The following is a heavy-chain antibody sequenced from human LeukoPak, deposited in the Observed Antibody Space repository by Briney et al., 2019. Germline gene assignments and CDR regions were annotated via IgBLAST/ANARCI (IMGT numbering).Heavy chain of an antibody. CDR2: IIPIFGTA. CDR1: GGTFSSYA. Sequence: SVKVSCKASGGTFSSYAISWVRQAPGQGLEWMGGIIPIFGTANYAQKFQGRVTITADESTSTAYMELKSLRSDDTAVYYCARLAYGGNFYDYWGQGTLVTVSS. V-gene: IGHV1-69*13. D-gene: IGHD4-23*01. CDR3: ARLAYGGNFYDY. J-gene: IGHJ4*02.